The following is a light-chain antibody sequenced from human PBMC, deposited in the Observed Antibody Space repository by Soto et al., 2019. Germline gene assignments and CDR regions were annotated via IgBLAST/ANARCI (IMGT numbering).Light chain of an antibody. V-gene: IGKV1-9*01. CDR3: QQLNSYPLT. CDR1: QGISSY. Sequence: DIQLTQSPSFLSASVRDRVTITCRASQGISSYLAWYQQKPGKAPKLVIYAASTLQSGVPSRFSGSGSGTEFTLTISSLQPEDFATYYCQQLNSYPLTFGGGTKVDIK. CDR2: AAS. J-gene: IGKJ4*01.